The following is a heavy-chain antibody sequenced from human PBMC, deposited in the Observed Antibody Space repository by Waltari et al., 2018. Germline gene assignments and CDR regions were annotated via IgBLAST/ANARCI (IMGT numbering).Heavy chain of an antibody. CDR1: GGSISSSSYY. CDR3: ARGGAAGTNWFDP. Sequence: QLQLQESGPGLVKPSETLSLTCTVSGGSISSSSYYWGWIRQPPGKGLEWIGSIYYSGSTDYNPSLKSRVTISVDTSKNQFSLKLSSVTAADTAVYYCARGGAAGTNWFDPWGQGTLVTVSS. J-gene: IGHJ5*02. V-gene: IGHV4-39*07. CDR2: IYYSGST. D-gene: IGHD6-13*01.